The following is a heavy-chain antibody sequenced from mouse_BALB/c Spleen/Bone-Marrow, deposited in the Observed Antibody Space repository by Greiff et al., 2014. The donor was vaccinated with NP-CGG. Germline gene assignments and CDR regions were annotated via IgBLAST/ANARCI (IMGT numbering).Heavy chain of an antibody. CDR2: IDPANGNT. Sequence: VQLQQSGAELVKPGASVKLSYTASGFNIKDTYIHWVKQRPEQGLEWIGGIDPANGNTKYDPKLQGKATITADTSSNTAYLQLSSLTSEDTAVYYCARDYGRTAWFAYWGQGTLVTVFA. CDR3: ARDYGRTAWFAY. J-gene: IGHJ3*01. CDR1: GFNIKDTY. D-gene: IGHD1-1*01. V-gene: IGHV14-3*02.